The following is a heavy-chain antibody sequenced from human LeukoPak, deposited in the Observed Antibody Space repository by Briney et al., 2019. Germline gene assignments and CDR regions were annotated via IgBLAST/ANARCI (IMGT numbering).Heavy chain of an antibody. J-gene: IGHJ4*02. V-gene: IGHV1-46*01. Sequence: ASVKVSCKASGYTFTSYYMHWVRQAPGQGLEWMGIINPSGGSTSYAQKFQGRVTMTRDTSTSTVYMELSSLRSEDTAVYYCARMFTSYYCDSSGYWIGPLDYWGQGTLVTVSS. D-gene: IGHD3-22*01. CDR2: INPSGGST. CDR3: ARMFTSYYCDSSGYWIGPLDY. CDR1: GYTFTSYY.